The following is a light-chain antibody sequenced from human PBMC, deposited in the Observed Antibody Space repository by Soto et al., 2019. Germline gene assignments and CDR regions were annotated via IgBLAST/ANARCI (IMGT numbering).Light chain of an antibody. J-gene: IGKJ1*01. Sequence: EVVLTQSPGTLSLSPGERPTLACRASKSVSNYVAWYQQKSGQPPRLLIYGASSRASDIPDRFSGSGSGTDFTLTISRVEPEDFALYYCQQYGRSLTFGLGTKVDI. CDR2: GAS. CDR3: QQYGRSLT. V-gene: IGKV3-20*01. CDR1: KSVSNY.